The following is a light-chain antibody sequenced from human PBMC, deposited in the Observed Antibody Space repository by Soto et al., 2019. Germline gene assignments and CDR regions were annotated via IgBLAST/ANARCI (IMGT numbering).Light chain of an antibody. J-gene: IGKJ4*01. CDR1: QDISNY. CDR3: QQYDNLPPLT. Sequence: DIQMAQSPSSLSASVGDRVTITCQASQDISNYLNRYQQKPGKAPKLLIYHASNLETGVPSRFSGSRSGTDFTFTISSLQPEDIATYYCQQYDNLPPLTFGRGTKVEIK. V-gene: IGKV1-33*01. CDR2: HAS.